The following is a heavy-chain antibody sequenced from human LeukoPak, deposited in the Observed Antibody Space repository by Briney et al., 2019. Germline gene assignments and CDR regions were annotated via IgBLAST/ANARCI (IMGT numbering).Heavy chain of an antibody. CDR3: ARELREHGVFDI. CDR2: ISYDGSNK. CDR1: GFTFSSYV. V-gene: IGHV3-30*14. Sequence: GRSLRLSCAASGFTFSSYVMDWVRQAPGKGLEWVAVISYDGSNKYYAASVKGRFSISRDNSKNTVYLQMNSLRVEDTAVYYCARELREHGVFDIWGQGIMVTVSS. J-gene: IGHJ3*02. D-gene: IGHD1-26*01.